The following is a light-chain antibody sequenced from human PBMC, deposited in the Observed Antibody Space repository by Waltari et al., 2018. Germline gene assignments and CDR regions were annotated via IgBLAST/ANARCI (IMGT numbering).Light chain of an antibody. CDR3: QSYDSSLSGSVV. CDR1: SSNIGAGYD. CDR2: GTR. J-gene: IGLJ2*01. Sequence: QSVLTQPPSVSGAPGQRVTISCTGSSSNIGAGYDVHWYQQLPGTAPKLLIYGTRNRPSGVPDRFSGSKSGSSASLAITGLQDEDEADYYCQSYDSSLSGSVVFGGGTKLTVL. V-gene: IGLV1-40*01.